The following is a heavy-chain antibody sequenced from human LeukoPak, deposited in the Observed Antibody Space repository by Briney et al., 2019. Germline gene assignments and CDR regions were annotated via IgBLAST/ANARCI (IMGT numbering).Heavy chain of an antibody. Sequence: GGSLRLSCAASGFTFSSYWMSWVRQAPGKGLEWVANIKQDGSEKHYVDSVKGRLTISRDNAKDSLYLQMNSLRAEDTAVYYCATAAYNWNYYFDYWGQGTLVSVSS. CDR3: ATAAYNWNYYFDY. D-gene: IGHD1-7*01. V-gene: IGHV3-7*01. CDR2: IKQDGSEK. J-gene: IGHJ4*02. CDR1: GFTFSSYW.